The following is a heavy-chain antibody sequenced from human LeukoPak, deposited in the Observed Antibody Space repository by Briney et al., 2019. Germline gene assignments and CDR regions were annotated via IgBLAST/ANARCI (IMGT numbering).Heavy chain of an antibody. CDR3: AKGASEWLVLGSIDY. D-gene: IGHD6-19*01. V-gene: IGHV3-9*03. CDR1: GFTFDDYA. Sequence: GRSLRLSCAASGFTFDDYAVHWVRQAPGKGLEWVSGISWNSGSIGYADSVKGRFTISRDNAKNSLYPQMNSLRAEDMALYYCAKGASEWLVLGSIDYWGQGTLVTVSS. CDR2: ISWNSGSI. J-gene: IGHJ4*02.